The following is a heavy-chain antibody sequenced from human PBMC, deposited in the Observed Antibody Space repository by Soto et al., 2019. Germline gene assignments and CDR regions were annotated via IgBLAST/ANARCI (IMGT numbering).Heavy chain of an antibody. CDR2: ISYDGTEK. Sequence: QVQLVESGGGVVQPGRSLRLSCAASGFSFAYYGMHWVRQAPGKGLEWVAVISYDGTEKYYEDSVKGRFTISRDNTKNSPDAHMNRLTGEDTAAYFCAIEYATPDLDTWGQGTRVTITS. V-gene: IGHV3-30*03. D-gene: IGHD2-15*01. CDR3: AIEYATPDLDT. J-gene: IGHJ5*02. CDR1: GFSFAYYG.